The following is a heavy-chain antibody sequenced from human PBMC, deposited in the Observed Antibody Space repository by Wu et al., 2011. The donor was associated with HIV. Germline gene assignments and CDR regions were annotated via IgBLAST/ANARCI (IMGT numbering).Heavy chain of an antibody. CDR2: ISPNSGHT. CDR3: ARDTHF. CDR1: GYIFTGYY. V-gene: IGHV1-2*02. J-gene: IGHJ3*01. D-gene: IGHD3-3*02. Sequence: QVQLVQSGAEVKKPGASVKVSCKASGYIFTGYYMHWVRQAPGQGLEWMGFISPNSGHTYLAEKFQGRVTLSRDTSVDTVYMEVPSLRSDDTATYFCARDTHFWGQGPWSSSLQ.